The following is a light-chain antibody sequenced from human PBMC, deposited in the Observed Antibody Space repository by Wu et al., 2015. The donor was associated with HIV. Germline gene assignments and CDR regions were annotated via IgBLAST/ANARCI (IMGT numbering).Light chain of an antibody. CDR1: ENIKNN. Sequence: IILTQSPDTLSVSPGERVTLSCRASENIKNNLAWYQHRPGQPPRLLIYKTSTRATGVPTRFTASGSGTEFTLTISSLQSEDSAVYYCQHYNGWPWAFGQGTEGG. J-gene: IGKJ1*01. V-gene: IGKV3-15*01. CDR3: QHYNGWPWA. CDR2: KTS.